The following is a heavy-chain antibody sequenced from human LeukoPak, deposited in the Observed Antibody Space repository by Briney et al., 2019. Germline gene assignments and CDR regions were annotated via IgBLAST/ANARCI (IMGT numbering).Heavy chain of an antibody. V-gene: IGHV3-7*03. CDR2: INQEGNDK. Sequence: GGSLRLSCAASGFTFRNYWMTWVRQAPGKGLEWVANINQEGNDKYYVDSVKGRFTISRDNTKNSLSLQMNSLRAEDTAVYYCVVTRTRGDHWGQGTLVTVSS. D-gene: IGHD4-23*01. CDR3: VVTRTRGDH. CDR1: GFTFRNYW. J-gene: IGHJ4*02.